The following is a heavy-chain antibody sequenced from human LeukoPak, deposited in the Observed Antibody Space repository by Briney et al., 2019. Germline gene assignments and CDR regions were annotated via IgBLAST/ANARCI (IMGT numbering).Heavy chain of an antibody. D-gene: IGHD3-22*01. CDR2: INPNSGGT. CDR1: GYTFTGYY. Sequence: VASVKVSCKASGYTFTGYYMHWVRQAPGQGLEWMGWINPNSGGTNYAQKFQGRVTMTRDTSTSTVYMELSSLRSEDTAVCYCARGHDSGLGFDYWGQGTLVTVSS. V-gene: IGHV1-2*02. CDR3: ARGHDSGLGFDY. J-gene: IGHJ4*02.